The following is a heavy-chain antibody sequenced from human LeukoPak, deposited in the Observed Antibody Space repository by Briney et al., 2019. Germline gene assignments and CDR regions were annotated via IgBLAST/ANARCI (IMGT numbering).Heavy chain of an antibody. CDR2: INHSGST. J-gene: IGHJ4*02. V-gene: IGHV4-34*01. D-gene: IGHD6-13*01. CDR3: ARGHLKYSSSYLYYLDY. CDR1: GGSFSGYY. Sequence: SETLSLTCAVYGGSFSGYYWSWIRQPPGKGLEWIGEINHSGSTNYNPSLKSRVTISVDTSKNQFSLKLSSVTAADTAVYYCARGHLKYSSSYLYYLDYWGQGTLVTVSS.